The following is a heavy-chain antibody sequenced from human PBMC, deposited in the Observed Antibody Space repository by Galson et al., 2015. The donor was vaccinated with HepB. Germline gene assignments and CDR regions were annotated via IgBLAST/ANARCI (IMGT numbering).Heavy chain of an antibody. V-gene: IGHV3-23*01. J-gene: IGHJ4*02. D-gene: IGHD5-24*01. CDR2: ISVSGDKT. CDR1: GFTFSSYA. CDR3: ARKNYHRNDY. Sequence: SLRLSCAASGFTFSSYAMSWVRQAPGKGLEWVSRISVSGDKTYDADSVKGRFTLSRDNSKNTLYLQMNSLRAEDTAVYYCARKNYHRNDYWGQGTLVTVSS.